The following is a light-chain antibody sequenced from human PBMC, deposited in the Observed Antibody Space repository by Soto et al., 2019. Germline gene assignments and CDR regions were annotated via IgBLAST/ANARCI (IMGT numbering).Light chain of an antibody. J-gene: IGLJ1*01. Sequence: QSVLTQPASVSGSPGQSIAISCPGNSNDVGSYNYVSWYQQHPGKAPKLMIYDVTNRPSGVSDRFSGSKSGNTASLTISGLQAEDEADYYCKSYTTSNTYVFGSGTKVTVL. CDR1: SNDVGSYNY. CDR2: DVT. V-gene: IGLV2-14*01. CDR3: KSYTTSNTYV.